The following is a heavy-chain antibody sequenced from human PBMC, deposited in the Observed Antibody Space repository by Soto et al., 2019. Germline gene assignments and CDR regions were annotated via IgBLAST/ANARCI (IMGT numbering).Heavy chain of an antibody. CDR2: IWYDGSNK. D-gene: IGHD5-12*01. CDR1: GFTFSSYG. V-gene: IGHV3-33*01. J-gene: IGHJ3*02. Sequence: QVKLVESGGGVVQPGRSLRLSCAASGFTFSSYGMHWLRQAPGKGLEWVAVIWYDGSNKYYADSVKGRFTISRDNSKNTLYLQMNSLRAEDTAVYYCARAPNRGYPNAFDIWGQGTMVTVSS. CDR3: ARAPNRGYPNAFDI.